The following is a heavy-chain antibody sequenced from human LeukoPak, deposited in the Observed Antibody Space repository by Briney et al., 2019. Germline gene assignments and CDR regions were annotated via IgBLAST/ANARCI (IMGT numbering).Heavy chain of an antibody. V-gene: IGHV1-69*05. Sequence: ASVKVSCKASGGTFHRYVINWVRQAPGQGLEWMGQIIPIFGTGSNAQKFQGRVTITTDESTAYMELSSLTSEDTAVYYCAGEDYSSGYYAFEMWGQGTMVTVSS. J-gene: IGHJ3*02. CDR1: GGTFHRYV. CDR2: IIPIFGTG. D-gene: IGHD6-19*01. CDR3: AGEDYSSGYYAFEM.